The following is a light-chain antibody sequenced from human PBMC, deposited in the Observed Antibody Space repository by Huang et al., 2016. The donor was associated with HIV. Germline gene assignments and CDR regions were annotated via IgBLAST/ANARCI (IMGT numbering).Light chain of an antibody. Sequence: DIQMTQSPSSLSASAGDRVTIACRASQTINIHLAWYRQRPGKAPELLIYSASSLHNGVPSRFRGSGSGTDFTLTINSLQPEDLATYFCQQSYNPPYTFGQGTKLEIK. V-gene: IGKV1-39*01. J-gene: IGKJ2*01. CDR3: QQSYNPPYT. CDR2: SAS. CDR1: QTINIH.